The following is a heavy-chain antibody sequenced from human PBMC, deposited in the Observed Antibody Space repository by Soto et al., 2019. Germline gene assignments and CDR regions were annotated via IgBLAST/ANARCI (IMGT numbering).Heavy chain of an antibody. CDR1: GGSISSGGYY. Sequence: QVQLQESGPGLVKPSQTLSLTCTVSGGSISSGGYYWSWIRQHPGKGLEWIGYIYYSGSTYYNPSLKRRVTISVDTSKNQFSLKLSSVTAADTAVYYCARDNEGDYSTHYFDYWGQGTLVTVSS. J-gene: IGHJ4*02. V-gene: IGHV4-31*03. D-gene: IGHD4-17*01. CDR2: IYYSGST. CDR3: ARDNEGDYSTHYFDY.